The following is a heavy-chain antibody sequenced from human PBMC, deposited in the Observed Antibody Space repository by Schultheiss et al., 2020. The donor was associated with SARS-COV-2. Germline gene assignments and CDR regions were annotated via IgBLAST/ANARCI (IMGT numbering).Heavy chain of an antibody. CDR1: GYTFTSYA. V-gene: IGHV1-18*01. CDR2: ISAYNGNT. D-gene: IGHD6-13*01. CDR3: ARDRYSSSWYLYY. J-gene: IGHJ4*02. Sequence: ASVKVSCKASGYTFTSYAISWVRQAPGQGLEWMGRISAYNGNTNYAQKLQGRVTMTTDTSTSTAYMELSSLRSEDTAVYYCARDRYSSSWYLYYWGQGTLVTVSS.